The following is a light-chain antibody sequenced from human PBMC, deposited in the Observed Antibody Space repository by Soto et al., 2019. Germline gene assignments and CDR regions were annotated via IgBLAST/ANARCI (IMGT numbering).Light chain of an antibody. Sequence: AIQMTQSPSALSASVGDRVTITCRASQGIRNDLGWYQQKPGKAPKLLIYDASSLESGVPSRFSGSGSGTEFTLTISSLQPDDFATYYCQQYNSYPKTFGQGTTVDIK. CDR3: QQYNSYPKT. CDR1: QGIRND. V-gene: IGKV1-13*02. J-gene: IGKJ1*01. CDR2: DAS.